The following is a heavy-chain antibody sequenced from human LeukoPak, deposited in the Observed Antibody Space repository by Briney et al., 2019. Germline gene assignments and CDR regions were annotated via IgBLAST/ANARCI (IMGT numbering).Heavy chain of an antibody. CDR3: ARQRLGGAFGI. V-gene: IGHV4-39*01. CDR2: IYYSGST. J-gene: IGHJ3*02. Sequence: SETLSLTCSVSGGSISSSSYYWGWIRQPPGKGLEWIGSIYYSGSTYYNPSLKSRVTISVDTSKNQFSLKLSSVTAADTAVYYCARQRLGGAFGIWGQGTMVTVSS. D-gene: IGHD3-16*01. CDR1: GGSISSSSYY.